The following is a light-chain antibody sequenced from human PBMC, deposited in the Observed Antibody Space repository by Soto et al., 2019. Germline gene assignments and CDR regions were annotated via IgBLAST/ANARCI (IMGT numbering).Light chain of an antibody. CDR1: QSISSY. CDR2: AAS. Sequence: DIPMTPSPSSLSASVGDRVTITCPASQSISSYLNWYQQKPGKAPKLLIYAASSLQSGVPSRFSGSGSGTDFTLTISSLQPEDFETYYCHQSYSTATFGGGTKVDSK. V-gene: IGKV1-39*01. J-gene: IGKJ4*01. CDR3: HQSYSTAT.